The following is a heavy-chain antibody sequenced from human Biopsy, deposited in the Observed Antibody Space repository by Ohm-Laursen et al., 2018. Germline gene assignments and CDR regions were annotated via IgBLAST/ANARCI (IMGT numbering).Heavy chain of an antibody. J-gene: IGHJ4*02. Sequence: SLRLSCAAFGFTFSSYVMSWVRQAPGKGLEWVSTISGSGSTTYHADSVKGRFTISRDNSKNTLYLQMNSLRAEDTAVYYCAKDHCSGGTCYSDGPVFDFWGQGTLVTVSS. D-gene: IGHD2-15*01. CDR2: ISGSGSTT. CDR3: AKDHCSGGTCYSDGPVFDF. CDR1: GFTFSSYV. V-gene: IGHV3-23*01.